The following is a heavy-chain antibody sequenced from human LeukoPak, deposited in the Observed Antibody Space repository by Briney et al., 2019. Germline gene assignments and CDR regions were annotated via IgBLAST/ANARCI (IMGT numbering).Heavy chain of an antibody. J-gene: IGHJ6*03. D-gene: IGHD4-17*01. V-gene: IGHV3-23*01. CDR2: VSSSGAST. Sequence: PGGSLRLSCAASGFTFSTYAMSWVRRAPGKGLEWVSAVSSSGASTYYADSVKGRFTISRDNSKNTLYLQMNSLRAEDTAVYYCAKAGDQNYYYYMDVWGKGTTVTVSS. CDR3: AKAGDQNYYYYMDV. CDR1: GFTFSTYA.